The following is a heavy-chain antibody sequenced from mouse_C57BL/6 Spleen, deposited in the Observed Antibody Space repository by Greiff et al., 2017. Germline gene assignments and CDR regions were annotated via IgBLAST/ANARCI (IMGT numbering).Heavy chain of an antibody. CDR3: ARGIYYYGSSYGDYLDY. D-gene: IGHD1-1*01. V-gene: IGHV1-64*01. J-gene: IGHJ2*01. CDR2: IHPNSGST. Sequence: QVQLQQPGAELVKPGASVKLSCKASGYTFTSYWMHWVKQRPGQGLEWIGMIHPNSGSTNYNEKFKSKATLTVDKSSSTAYMQLSSLTSEDSAVXYCARGIYYYGSSYGDYLDYWGQGTTLTVSS. CDR1: GYTFTSYW.